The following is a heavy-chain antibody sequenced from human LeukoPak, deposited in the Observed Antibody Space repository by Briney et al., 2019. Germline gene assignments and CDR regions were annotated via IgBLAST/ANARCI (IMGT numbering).Heavy chain of an antibody. CDR1: GVSISRYY. CDR3: ARELYNWNGRRHAIDI. CDR2: IYYSGST. D-gene: IGHD1-20*01. Sequence: SETLSLTCTVSGVSISRYYWSWVPQPPGKELEYIGNIYYSGSTNYKPSLKSRVTISLDTSRRQFSLKLTSVTAADTAVYHCARELYNWNGRRHAIDIWGQGTMVTVSS. V-gene: IGHV4-59*01. J-gene: IGHJ3*02.